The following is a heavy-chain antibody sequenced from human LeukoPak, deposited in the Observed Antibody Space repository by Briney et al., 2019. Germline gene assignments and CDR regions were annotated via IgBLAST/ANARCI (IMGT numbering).Heavy chain of an antibody. Sequence: PGGSLRLSCAASGFTFRSYAIYWVRQAPGKGLEWVSTLSGSGITTYYADSVKGRFTISRDNSKNTLYLQMNSLRAEDTAVYYCAKGIYSSGWSYFDYWGHGTLVTVSS. D-gene: IGHD6-19*01. V-gene: IGHV3-23*01. CDR3: AKGIYSSGWSYFDY. CDR2: LSGSGITT. CDR1: GFTFRSYA. J-gene: IGHJ4*01.